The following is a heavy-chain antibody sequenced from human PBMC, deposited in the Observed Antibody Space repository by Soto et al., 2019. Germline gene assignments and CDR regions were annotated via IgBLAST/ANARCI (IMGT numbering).Heavy chain of an antibody. J-gene: IGHJ4*02. D-gene: IGHD3-16*01. Sequence: QVQLQESGPGLVTPSETLSLTCNVSGDSMSKYYWSGVRQPAGKGLEWIGRIWTSGSTNYNPTLKRRVTTSIDTSNKHFSLDLKSVTAADTAVYYCARTVGAAYYFDFWGQGVLVTVSS. V-gene: IGHV4-4*07. CDR1: GDSMSKYY. CDR3: ARTVGAAYYFDF. CDR2: IWTSGST.